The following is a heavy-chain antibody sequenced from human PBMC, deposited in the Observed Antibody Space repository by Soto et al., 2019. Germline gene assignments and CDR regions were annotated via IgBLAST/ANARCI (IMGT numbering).Heavy chain of an antibody. CDR3: VRDRSGSYLEGFDY. CDR1: GFTFSSFW. V-gene: IGHV3-7*01. Sequence: GGSLRLSCAASGFTFSSFWMTWVRQAPGKGLEWVANIKQDGSEKYYVDSVKGRFTISRDNARNSLFLEMKSLRSEGTAVYSCVRDRSGSYLEGFDYWGQGTLVTV. D-gene: IGHD1-26*01. CDR2: IKQDGSEK. J-gene: IGHJ4*02.